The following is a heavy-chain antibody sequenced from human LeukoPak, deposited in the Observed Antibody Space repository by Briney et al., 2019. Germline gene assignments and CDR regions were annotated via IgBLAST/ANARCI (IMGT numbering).Heavy chain of an antibody. CDR3: AREHHGYFTMVRGVHYYFDY. Sequence: ASVKVSCKASGYTFTSYGISWVRQAPGQGLEWMGWISAYNGNTNYAQKLQGRVTMTTDTSTSTAYMELRSLRSDDTAVYYCAREHHGYFTMVRGVHYYFDYWGQGTLVTVSS. J-gene: IGHJ4*02. CDR2: ISAYNGNT. D-gene: IGHD3-10*01. CDR1: GYTFTSYG. V-gene: IGHV1-18*01.